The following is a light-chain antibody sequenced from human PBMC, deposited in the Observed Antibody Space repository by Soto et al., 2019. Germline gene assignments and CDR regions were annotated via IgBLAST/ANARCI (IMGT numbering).Light chain of an antibody. CDR2: GAS. V-gene: IGKV3-20*01. CDR3: QQYGSSPRT. J-gene: IGKJ1*01. Sequence: EIVLTQSPGTLSLSPGERATLSCRSSQSVSSSYLAWYQQKPGQAPRLXIYGASSRATGIPDRFGGSGSGTDFTLTISRLEPEDFAVYYCQQYGSSPRTFGQGTMVDIK. CDR1: QSVSSSY.